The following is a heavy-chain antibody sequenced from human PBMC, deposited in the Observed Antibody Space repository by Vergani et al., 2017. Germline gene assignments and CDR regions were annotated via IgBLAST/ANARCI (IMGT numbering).Heavy chain of an antibody. CDR3: ARVPGIAAVTNWFDP. CDR2: INHSGST. D-gene: IGHD6-13*01. Sequence: QVQLQQWGAGLLKPSETLSLTCAVYGGSFSGYYWSWIRQPPGKGLEWIGEINHSGSTNYNPSLKSRVTISVDTSKNQFSLKLRSVTAADTAVYYCARVPGIAAVTNWFDPWGQGTLVTVSS. V-gene: IGHV4-34*01. J-gene: IGHJ5*02. CDR1: GGSFSGYY.